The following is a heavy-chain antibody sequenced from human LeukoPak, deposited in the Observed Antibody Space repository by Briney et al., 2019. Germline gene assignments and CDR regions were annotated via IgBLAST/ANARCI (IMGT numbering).Heavy chain of an antibody. V-gene: IGHV4-4*02. J-gene: IGHJ5*02. CDR3: ARGGDWDFDP. CDR2: IYHSGST. D-gene: IGHD2-21*02. CDR1: GDSISNDHW. Sequence: SETLSLTCAVSGDSISNDHWWSWVRQPPGKGLEWIGEIYHSGSTNYNPSLKSRVTISVDKSKNHFSLKLSSVTAADTAVYYCARGGDWDFDPWGQGTLVTVSS.